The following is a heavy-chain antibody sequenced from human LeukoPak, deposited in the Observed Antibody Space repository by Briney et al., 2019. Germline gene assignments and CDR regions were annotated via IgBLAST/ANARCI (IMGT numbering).Heavy chain of an antibody. Sequence: SETLSLTCSVSGGSIGSYHWSWIRQPPGKGLEWIGYIHYTWNTKYNPSLKSRVYISLDRSNKQFSLRLSSVTAADTAVYYCARVATKGGMDVWGQGTTVIVSS. J-gene: IGHJ6*02. CDR1: GGSIGSYH. V-gene: IGHV4-59*01. CDR2: IHYTWNT. CDR3: ARVATKGGMDV. D-gene: IGHD2-8*01.